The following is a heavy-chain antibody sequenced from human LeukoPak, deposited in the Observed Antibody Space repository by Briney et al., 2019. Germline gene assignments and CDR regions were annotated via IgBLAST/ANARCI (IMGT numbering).Heavy chain of an antibody. CDR3: ARGGLDTKRGGYFDF. CDR2: ISHSGTT. V-gene: IGHV4-34*01. Sequence: SETLSLTCAVYGGSFSGFYWSWIRQPPGKGLEWIGEISHSGTTYYNPSLESRVTVSVDTSKSQFSLRLSSVAAADTAVYYCARGGLDTKRGGYFDFWGQGILVTVSS. CDR1: GGSFSGFY. J-gene: IGHJ4*02. D-gene: IGHD5-18*01.